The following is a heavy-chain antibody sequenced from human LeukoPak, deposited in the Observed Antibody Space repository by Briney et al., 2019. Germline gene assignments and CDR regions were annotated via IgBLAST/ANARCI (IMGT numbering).Heavy chain of an antibody. CDR2: ISYDGSNK. J-gene: IGHJ4*02. D-gene: IGHD3-10*01. CDR3: ARRGSGSPPDY. Sequence: PGGSLRLSCAASGFTFSSYGMNWVRQAPGKGLEWVAVISYDGSNKYYADSVKGRFTISRDNSKNTLYPQMNRLRAEDTAVYYCARRGSGSPPDYWGQGTLVTVSS. CDR1: GFTFSSYG. V-gene: IGHV3-30*03.